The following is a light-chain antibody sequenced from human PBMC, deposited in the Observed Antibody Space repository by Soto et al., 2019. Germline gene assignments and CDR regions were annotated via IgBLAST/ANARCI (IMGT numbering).Light chain of an antibody. V-gene: IGLV2-14*01. CDR3: ASYSNTDTFYV. Sequence: QSALTQPASVSGSPGQSITISCTGTTRDIGAYYYVSWYQHHPGKVPKLIIYQVTNRPSGVSDRFSGSKSGNTASLTISGLRADDEADYYCASYSNTDTFYVFGTASKVTVL. J-gene: IGLJ1*01. CDR2: QVT. CDR1: TRDIGAYYY.